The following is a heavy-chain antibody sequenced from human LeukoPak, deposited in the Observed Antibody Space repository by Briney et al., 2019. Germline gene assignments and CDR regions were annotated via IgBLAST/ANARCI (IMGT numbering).Heavy chain of an antibody. CDR3: ARGVNGSFDY. CDR2: ISYDGSNK. J-gene: IGHJ4*02. CDR1: GFTFSSYA. D-gene: IGHD4-23*01. V-gene: IGHV3-30*04. Sequence: PGGSLRLSCAASGFTFSSYAMHWVRRAPGKGLEWVAVISYDGSNKYYADSVKGRFTISRDNSKNTLYLQMNSLRAEDTAVYYCARGVNGSFDYWGQGTLVTVSS.